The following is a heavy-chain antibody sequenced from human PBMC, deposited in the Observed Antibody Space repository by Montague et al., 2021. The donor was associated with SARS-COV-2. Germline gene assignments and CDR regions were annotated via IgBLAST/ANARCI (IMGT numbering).Heavy chain of an antibody. CDR3: VKEMARSGGDNGDAFDL. J-gene: IGHJ3*01. Sequence: SLRLSCEASLFTFHDYALHLVRPAPGKGLELVSGLRWHNGTTGYSSSXHGLFTISRDKANRSLYLQLNRLRAEDTALYYFVKEMARSGGDNGDAFDLWGQGTMVIVSS. V-gene: IGHV3-9*01. CDR1: LFTFHDYA. CDR2: LRWHNGTT. D-gene: IGHD6-19*01.